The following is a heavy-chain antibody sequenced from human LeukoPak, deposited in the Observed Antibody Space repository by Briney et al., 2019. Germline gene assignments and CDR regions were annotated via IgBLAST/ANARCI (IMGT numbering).Heavy chain of an antibody. CDR1: GGSIGSSSDY. V-gene: IGHV4-39*07. Sequence: SETLSLTCSVSGGSIGSSSDYWGWIRQPPGKGLEWIANMYYNRNTYYNPSLKSRVTMSVDTSKNQFSLKLSSVTAADTAVYYCARGGHSSSSSFSYWGQGILVTVSS. CDR3: ARGGHSSSSSFSY. CDR2: MYYNRNT. D-gene: IGHD6-6*01. J-gene: IGHJ4*02.